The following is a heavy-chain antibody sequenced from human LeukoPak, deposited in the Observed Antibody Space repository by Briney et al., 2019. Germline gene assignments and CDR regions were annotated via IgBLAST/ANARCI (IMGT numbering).Heavy chain of an antibody. Sequence: GASVKVSCKAFGYTFTSNYMHWVRQAPGQGPEWMGVISPTGGSTTYAQKFQDRLTLTRYMSTSPDYLELSSLRSEDTAVYYCARDNSVRDEAWWFNPWGQGTLVTVSS. CDR3: ARDNSVRDEAWWFNP. D-gene: IGHD5-24*01. CDR1: GYTFTSNY. J-gene: IGHJ5*02. V-gene: IGHV1-46*01. CDR2: ISPTGGST.